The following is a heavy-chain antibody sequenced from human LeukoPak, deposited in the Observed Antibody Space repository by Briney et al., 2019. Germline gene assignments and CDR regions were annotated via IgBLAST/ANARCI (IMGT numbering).Heavy chain of an antibody. Sequence: PGGSLRLSCAASGFTFSSYAMSWVRQAPGKGLEWVSAISGSGGSTYYADSVKGRFTISRDNSKNALYLQMNSLRAEDTAVYYCAKDRSPYGDYGIGYYYGMDVWGQGTTVTVSS. D-gene: IGHD4-17*01. CDR2: ISGSGGST. CDR3: AKDRSPYGDYGIGYYYGMDV. CDR1: GFTFSSYA. J-gene: IGHJ6*02. V-gene: IGHV3-23*01.